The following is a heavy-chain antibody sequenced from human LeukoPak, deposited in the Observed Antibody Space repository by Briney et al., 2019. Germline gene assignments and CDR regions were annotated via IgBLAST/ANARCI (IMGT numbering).Heavy chain of an antibody. Sequence: PSETLSLTCAVYGGSFSGYYWSWIRQPPGKGLEWIGEINHSGSTNYNPSLKSRVTISVATSKDQFSLELSSVTAADTAVYYCARRLTTVTTHYYYYYGMDVWGEGNTVTVSS. CDR1: GGSFSGYY. CDR3: ARRLTTVTTHYYYYYGMDV. CDR2: INHSGST. V-gene: IGHV4-34*01. D-gene: IGHD4-17*01. J-gene: IGHJ6*04.